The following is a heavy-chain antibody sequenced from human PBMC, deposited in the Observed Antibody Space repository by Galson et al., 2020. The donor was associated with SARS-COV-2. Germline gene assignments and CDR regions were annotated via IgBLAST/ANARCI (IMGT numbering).Heavy chain of an antibody. J-gene: IGHJ4*02. D-gene: IGHD6-19*01. Sequence: TGGSLRLSCAASGFTASSNYMSWVRQAPGKGLEWVSVIYSGGSTYYADSVKGRFTISRDNSKNTLYLQMNSLRAEDTAVYYCARVVVAGSIGDYWGQGTLVTISS. CDR2: IYSGGST. CDR3: ARVVVAGSIGDY. V-gene: IGHV3-66*01. CDR1: GFTASSNY.